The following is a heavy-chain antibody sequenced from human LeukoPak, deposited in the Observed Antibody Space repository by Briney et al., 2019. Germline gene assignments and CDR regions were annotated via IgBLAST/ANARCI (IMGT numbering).Heavy chain of an antibody. CDR1: GFTFSSYW. CDR3: ARVLRHCSGGNCYSGGLGYMDV. CDR2: ISRSGSTK. D-gene: IGHD2-15*01. J-gene: IGHJ6*03. Sequence: GGSLRLSCAASGFTFSSYWMSWVRQAPGKGLEWVSSISRSGSTKYYADSVKGRFTISRDNAKNSLFLQMNSLRAEDTAVYYCARVLRHCSGGNCYSGGLGYMDVWGKGTTVTISS. V-gene: IGHV3-48*04.